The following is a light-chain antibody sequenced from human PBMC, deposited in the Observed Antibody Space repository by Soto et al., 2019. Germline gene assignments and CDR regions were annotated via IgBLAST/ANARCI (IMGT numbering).Light chain of an antibody. CDR3: QQSYSSSATM. J-gene: IGKJ1*01. V-gene: IGKV1-39*01. CDR1: QNINSY. CDR2: DAS. Sequence: DIQMTQSPSSLSASVGDRVTIACRASQNINSYLHWYQHKPGKAPKLLIYDASTLQSGVPSRFSGSGSGRDFTLNITRLQPEDFATYYCQQSYSSSATMFGQGTRVEIK.